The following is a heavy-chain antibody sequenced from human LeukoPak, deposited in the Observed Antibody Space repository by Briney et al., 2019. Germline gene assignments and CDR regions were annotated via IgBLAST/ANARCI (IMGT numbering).Heavy chain of an antibody. CDR1: VFTFSSYG. D-gene: IGHD2-8*01. CDR3: AKDDLYY. V-gene: IGHV3-30*02. J-gene: IGHJ4*02. Sequence: GGSLRLSCAACVFTFSSYGMHWVRQAPGKGLEWVAFIRYDGSNKYFADSVKGRFTISRGNSKNTLYLQMNSLRAEDTAVYYCAKDDLYYWGQGTLVTVSS. CDR2: IRYDGSNK.